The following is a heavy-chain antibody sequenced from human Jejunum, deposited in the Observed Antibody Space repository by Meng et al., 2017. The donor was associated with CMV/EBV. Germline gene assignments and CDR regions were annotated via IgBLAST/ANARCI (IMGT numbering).Heavy chain of an antibody. D-gene: IGHD3-22*01. CDR2: TYYRSKWWYN. CDR1: GDSVSSYRAT. J-gene: IGHJ4*02. V-gene: IGHV6-1*01. Sequence: SGDSVSSYRATWNWIRQSPSRGLEWLGRTYYRSKWWYNDNAVSLRGRITINADASKNQFSLQLNSVTPEDTAVYYCARGDRNGHDFDYWGQGALVTVSS. CDR3: ARGDRNGHDFDY.